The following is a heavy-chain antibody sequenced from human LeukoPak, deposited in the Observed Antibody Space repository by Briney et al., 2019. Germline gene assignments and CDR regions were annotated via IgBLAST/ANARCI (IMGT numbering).Heavy chain of an antibody. CDR2: ISSSSSYI. CDR1: GFTFGSYA. V-gene: IGHV3-21*01. CDR3: TRHHPSPL. J-gene: IGHJ4*02. D-gene: IGHD1-14*01. Sequence: PGRSLRLSCAVSGFTFGSYAMHWVRQAPGKGLEWVSSISSSSSYIYYADSVKGRFTISRDNAKNSLYLQMNSLRAEDTAVYYCTRHHPSPLWGQGTLVTVSS.